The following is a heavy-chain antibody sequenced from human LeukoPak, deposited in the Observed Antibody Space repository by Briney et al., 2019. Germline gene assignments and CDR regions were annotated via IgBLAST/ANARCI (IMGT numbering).Heavy chain of an antibody. J-gene: IGHJ4*02. D-gene: IGHD3-16*01. CDR1: GGSISSYY. CDR3: TRGAGWLIDY. V-gene: IGHV4-59*01. CDR2: IYYSGST. Sequence: SETLSLTCTVSGGSISSYYWSWIRQPPGKGLEWIGYIYYSGSTNYNPSLKSRVTISVDTSKNQFSLKLNSETTADTAVYYCTRGAGWLIDYWGQGILVTVSS.